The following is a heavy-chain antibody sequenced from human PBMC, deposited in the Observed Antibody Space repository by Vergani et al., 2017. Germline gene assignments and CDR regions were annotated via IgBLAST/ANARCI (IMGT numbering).Heavy chain of an antibody. CDR2: IIPIFGTA. CDR3: ARDRYGDYGYYDYGMDV. Sequence: QVQLVQSGAEVKKPGSSVKVSCKASGGTFSSYAISWVRQAPGQGLEWMGVIIPIFGTAHYAQKFQGRVTITADESTSTAYMELSSLRSEDTAVYYCARDRYGDYGYYDYGMDVWGQGTTVTVSS. J-gene: IGHJ6*02. D-gene: IGHD4-17*01. CDR1: GGTFSSYA. V-gene: IGHV1-69*01.